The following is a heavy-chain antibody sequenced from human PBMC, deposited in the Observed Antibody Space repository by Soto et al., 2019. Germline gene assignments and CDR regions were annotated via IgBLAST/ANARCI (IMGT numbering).Heavy chain of an antibody. CDR3: ARDQPGYSSGYGLGY. V-gene: IGHV3-21*01. D-gene: IGHD5-18*01. Sequence: EVQLVESGGGLVKPGGSLRLSCAASGFTFSSYSMNWVRQAPGKGLEWVSSISSSSSYIYYADSVKGRFTISRDNAKNSLYLQMNSRRAEDTAVYYCARDQPGYSSGYGLGYWGQGTLVTVSS. CDR1: GFTFSSYS. CDR2: ISSSSSYI. J-gene: IGHJ4*02.